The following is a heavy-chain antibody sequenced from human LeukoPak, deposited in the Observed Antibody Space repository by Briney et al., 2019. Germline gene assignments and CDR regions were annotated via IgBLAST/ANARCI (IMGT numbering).Heavy chain of an antibody. J-gene: IGHJ3*02. CDR1: EFTFDDYA. CDR3: AKDIRSATGTWGAFDI. Sequence: PGRSLGLSCAASEFTFDDYAMHWVRQAPGKGLEWVSGISWNSGSIGYADSVKGRFTISRDNAKNSLYLQMNSLRAEDTALYYCAKDIRSATGTWGAFDIWGQGTMVTVSS. CDR2: ISWNSGSI. V-gene: IGHV3-9*01. D-gene: IGHD1-1*01.